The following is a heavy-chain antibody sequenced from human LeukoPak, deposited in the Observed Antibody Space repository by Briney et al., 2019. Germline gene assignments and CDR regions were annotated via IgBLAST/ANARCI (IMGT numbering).Heavy chain of an antibody. D-gene: IGHD3-10*01. Sequence: PSETLSLTCTVSGGSISSGGYYWSWIRQPPGKGLEWIGYIYHSGSTYYNPSLKSRVTISVDRSKNQFSLKLSSVTAADTAVYYCARGLGDLGYYYYYYMDVWGKGTTVTVSS. CDR1: GGSISSGGYY. J-gene: IGHJ6*03. V-gene: IGHV4-30-2*01. CDR2: IYHSGST. CDR3: ARGLGDLGYYYYYYMDV.